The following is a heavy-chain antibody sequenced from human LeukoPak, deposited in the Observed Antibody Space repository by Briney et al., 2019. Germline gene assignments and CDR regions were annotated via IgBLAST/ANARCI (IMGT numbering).Heavy chain of an antibody. V-gene: IGHV3-30*01. J-gene: IGHJ4*02. CDR2: ISYDGSNK. CDR3: ARGPSSSSPFDY. D-gene: IGHD6-6*01. Sequence: GGPLRLSCAASGFTFSSYAMHWVRQAPGKGLEWVAVISYDGSNKYYADSVKGRFTISRDNSKNTLYLQMNSLRAEDTAVYYCARGPSSSSPFDYWGQGTLVTVSS. CDR1: GFTFSSYA.